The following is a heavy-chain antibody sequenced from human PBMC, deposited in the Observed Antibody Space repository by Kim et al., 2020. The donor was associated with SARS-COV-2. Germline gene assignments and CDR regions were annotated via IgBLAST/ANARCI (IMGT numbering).Heavy chain of an antibody. D-gene: IGHD2-2*01. CDR2: MNPNSGNT. Sequence: ASVKVSCKASGYTFTSYDINWVRQATGQGLEWMGWMNPNSGNTGYAQKFQGRVTMTRNTSISTAYMELSSLRSEDTAVYYCARGPRYSIVVVPAATYYYMDVWGKGTTVTVSS. J-gene: IGHJ6*03. CDR1: GYTFTSYD. CDR3: ARGPRYSIVVVPAATYYYMDV. V-gene: IGHV1-8*01.